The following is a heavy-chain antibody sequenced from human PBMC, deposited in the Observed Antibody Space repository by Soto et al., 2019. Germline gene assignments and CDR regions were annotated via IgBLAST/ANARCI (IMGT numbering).Heavy chain of an antibody. Sequence: EVQLVESGGGLIQPGESLRLSCTASGFTVSSKYMSWVRQAPGKGLEWVSVIYSGGTTYYADPVKGRFTISRKHSKNMLYLQMNSLKAEDTAVYYCASHESGGSYWYFALWGRGTLVTVSS. CDR1: GFTVSSKY. CDR3: ASHESGGSYWYFAL. CDR2: IYSGGTT. J-gene: IGHJ2*01. V-gene: IGHV3-53*01. D-gene: IGHD2-15*01.